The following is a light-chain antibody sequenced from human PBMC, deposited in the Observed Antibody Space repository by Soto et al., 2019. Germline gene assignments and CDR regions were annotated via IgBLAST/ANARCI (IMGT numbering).Light chain of an antibody. Sequence: DIQMTQTPSSLSASVGDRVTITCRASQSISSYLNCYQQKPGKAPKLLIYATTSLQGGVPSRFRGSGCVTDFTLTISNLQPEDFATYYCQQSYSTPWTFGQATKVEIK. J-gene: IGKJ1*01. CDR3: QQSYSTPWT. CDR2: ATT. V-gene: IGKV1-39*01. CDR1: QSISSY.